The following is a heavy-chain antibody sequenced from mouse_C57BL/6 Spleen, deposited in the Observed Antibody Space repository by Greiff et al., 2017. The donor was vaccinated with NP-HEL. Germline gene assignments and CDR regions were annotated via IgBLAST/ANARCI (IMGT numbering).Heavy chain of an antibody. CDR2: IDPSDSYT. CDR1: GYTFTSYW. J-gene: IGHJ3*01. V-gene: IGHV1-69*01. Sequence: VQLQQSGAELVMPGASVKLSCKASGYTFTSYWMHWVKQRPGQGLEWIGEIDPSDSYTNYNQKFKGKSTLTVDKSSSTAYMQLSSLTSEDSAVYYCARRGGNHWGQGTLVTVSA. D-gene: IGHD2-1*01. CDR3: ARRGGNH.